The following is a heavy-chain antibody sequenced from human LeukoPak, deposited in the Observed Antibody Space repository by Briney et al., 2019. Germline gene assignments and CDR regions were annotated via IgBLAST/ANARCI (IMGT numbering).Heavy chain of an antibody. Sequence: ASVRVSCMASRYTLTSYGTSGVRHAPGQGLDWMGWISVDIGNTNYAQTLQGRVTMTTDTSTSTAYMELRSLTSGDTAVYYCARDAKWSSGSYYYGYWGQGPLVSVSS. V-gene: IGHV1-18*04. D-gene: IGHD3-10*01. CDR3: ARDAKWSSGSYYYGY. J-gene: IGHJ4*02. CDR2: ISVDIGNT. CDR1: RYTLTSYG.